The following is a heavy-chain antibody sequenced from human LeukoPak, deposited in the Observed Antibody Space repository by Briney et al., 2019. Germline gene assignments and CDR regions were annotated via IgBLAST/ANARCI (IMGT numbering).Heavy chain of an antibody. CDR3: ASAQWLLSPFDY. CDR2: ISNTGGT. D-gene: IGHD6-19*01. Sequence: SETLSLTCTVSGDSMSRYYWNWIRQPPGKGLEWIGYISNTGGTNYNPPLKSRVAMSLDMSQNQFSLRLRYLTAADTAVYYCASAQWLLSPFDYWGQGTLVTVSS. CDR1: GDSMSRYY. V-gene: IGHV4-59*08. J-gene: IGHJ4*02.